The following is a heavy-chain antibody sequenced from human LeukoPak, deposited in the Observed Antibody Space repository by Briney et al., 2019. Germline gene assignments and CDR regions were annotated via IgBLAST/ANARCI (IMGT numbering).Heavy chain of an antibody. D-gene: IGHD3-16*02. CDR2: IRSKPYGETR. J-gene: IGHJ4*02. CDR3: SRVYDYRWESYPLYYFDY. CDR1: GFTFADYV. Sequence: GGSLRLSCTASGFTFADYVMSWFRQAPGKGLEWIGPIRSKPYGETREYAASVKGRLTISRDDSKSIAYLQMNSLKTEDTAVYYCSRVYDYRWESYPLYYFDYWGQGTLVTVSS. V-gene: IGHV3-49*03.